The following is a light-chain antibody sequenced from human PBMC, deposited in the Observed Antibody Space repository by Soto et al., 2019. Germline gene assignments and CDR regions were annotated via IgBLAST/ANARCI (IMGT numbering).Light chain of an antibody. Sequence: QSVLTQPASVSGSPGQSITISCTGTISDVGGYNYVSWYQQHPGKAPKLMIYEVDSRPSGVSNRFSGSKSGNTASLTISGLQAEDGADYYCSSCTSGNTVVFGGGTKLTVL. CDR1: ISDVGGYNY. CDR3: SSCTSGNTVV. CDR2: EVD. J-gene: IGLJ2*01. V-gene: IGLV2-14*01.